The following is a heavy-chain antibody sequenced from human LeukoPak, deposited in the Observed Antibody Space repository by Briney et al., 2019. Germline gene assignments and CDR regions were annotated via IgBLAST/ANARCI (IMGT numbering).Heavy chain of an antibody. CDR3: ATDPGEWEPI. J-gene: IGHJ3*02. CDR2: IKSKTDGGTS. D-gene: IGHD1-26*01. CDR1: GLIFTNAW. V-gene: IGHV3-15*01. Sequence: GGSLRLSCATSGLIFTNAWMSWFRQAPGKGLEWVGRIKSKTDGGTSDYAAPVQGRFTISRDDSKNTLYLQMNSLKIEDTAVYYCATDPGEWEPIWGQGTMVTVSS.